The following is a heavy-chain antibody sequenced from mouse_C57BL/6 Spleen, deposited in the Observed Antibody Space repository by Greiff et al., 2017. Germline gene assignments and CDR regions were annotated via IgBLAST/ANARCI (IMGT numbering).Heavy chain of an antibody. J-gene: IGHJ2*01. CDR2: IRNKANGYTT. V-gene: IGHV7-3*01. Sequence: EVMLVESGGGLVQPGGSLSLSCAASGFTFTDYYMSWVRQPPGKALEWLGFIRNKANGYTTEYSASVKGRFTISRDNSQSILYLQMNALRAEDSATYYCARFFYYYGSSSGYFDYWGQGTTLTVSS. D-gene: IGHD1-1*01. CDR3: ARFFYYYGSSSGYFDY. CDR1: GFTFTDYY.